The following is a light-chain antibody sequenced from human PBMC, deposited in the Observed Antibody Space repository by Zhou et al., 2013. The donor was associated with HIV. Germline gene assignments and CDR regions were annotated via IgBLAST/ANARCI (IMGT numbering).Light chain of an antibody. CDR1: QRVSGSY. CDR2: GAS. V-gene: IGKV3-20*01. Sequence: EIVLTQSPGTLSLSPGESAILSCRASQRVSGSYLAWYQQRSGQAPRLLIYGASIRATAIPARFSGSGSGTDFALTISRLEPEDFAVYYCHQYGVPPARSFGGGTKLEIK. CDR3: HQYGVPPARS. J-gene: IGKJ4*01.